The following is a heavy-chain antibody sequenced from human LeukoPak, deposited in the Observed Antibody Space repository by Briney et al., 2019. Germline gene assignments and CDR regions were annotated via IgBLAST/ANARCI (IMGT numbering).Heavy chain of an antibody. CDR3: ARESGEDCSGGSCSPGYFDY. CDR2: INHSGST. CDR1: GGSFSGYY. J-gene: IGHJ4*02. Sequence: PSETLSLTCAVYGGSFSGYYWSWIRQPPGKGLEWIGEINHSGSTNYNPSLKSRVTISVDTSKNQFSLKLSSVTAADTAVYYCARESGEDCSGGSCSPGYFDYWGQGTLVTVSS. D-gene: IGHD2-15*01. V-gene: IGHV4-34*01.